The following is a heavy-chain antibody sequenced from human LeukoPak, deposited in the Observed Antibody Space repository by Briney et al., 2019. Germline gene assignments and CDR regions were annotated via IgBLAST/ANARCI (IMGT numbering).Heavy chain of an antibody. D-gene: IGHD3-22*01. V-gene: IGHV3-48*03. CDR2: ISSSGSTI. CDR3: ARGPTMKMDV. J-gene: IGHJ6*04. CDR1: GFTFSSYE. Sequence: GGSLRLSCAASGFTFSSYEMNWVRQAPGKGLEWVSYISSSGSTIYYADSVKGRFTISRDNAKNSLYLQMNSLRAEDTAVYYCARGPTMKMDVWGKGTTVTVSS.